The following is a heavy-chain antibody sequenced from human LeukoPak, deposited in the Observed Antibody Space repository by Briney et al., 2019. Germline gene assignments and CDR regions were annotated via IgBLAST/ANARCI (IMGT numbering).Heavy chain of an antibody. V-gene: IGHV3-74*01. J-gene: IGHJ4*02. CDR3: ARGFWTGVEY. CDR2: IKSDGSDT. Sequence: GGSLRLSCAASGFTFGTYWMHWVRHAPGEGLVWVSRIKSDGSDTSYADSVKGRFTISRDNAKNSLYLQMNSLRAEDTAVYYCARGFWTGVEYWGQGALVTVSS. D-gene: IGHD3/OR15-3a*01. CDR1: GFTFGTYW.